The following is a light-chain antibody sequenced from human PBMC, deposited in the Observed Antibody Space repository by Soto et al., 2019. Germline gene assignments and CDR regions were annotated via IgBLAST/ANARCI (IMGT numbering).Light chain of an antibody. CDR3: SSYAGSSGRVV. CDR2: EGT. CDR1: STDFENYNL. Sequence: QSALTQPASVSGSPGQSITISCTRSSTDFENYNLVSWYQHCPDKAPKLIIYEGTKRPSEISDRFSGSESDTTASLIISGLQPEDEADYYCSSYAGSSGRVVFGGGTKLTVL. V-gene: IGLV2-23*01. J-gene: IGLJ2*01.